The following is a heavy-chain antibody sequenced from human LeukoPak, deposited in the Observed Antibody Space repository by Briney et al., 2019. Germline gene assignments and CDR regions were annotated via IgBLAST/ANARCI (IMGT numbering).Heavy chain of an antibody. J-gene: IGHJ4*02. D-gene: IGHD2-15*01. CDR1: GFTFSSYA. CDR3: AKHAVVVAASFDY. V-gene: IGHV3-23*01. Sequence: PGGSLRLSCAASGFTFSSYAMSWVRQAPGKGLEWVSAIIGRGGSTYYADSVKGRFTISTDNSKNTLYLQMNSLRAEDTAVYYCAKHAVVVAASFDYWGQGTLVTVSS. CDR2: IIGRGGST.